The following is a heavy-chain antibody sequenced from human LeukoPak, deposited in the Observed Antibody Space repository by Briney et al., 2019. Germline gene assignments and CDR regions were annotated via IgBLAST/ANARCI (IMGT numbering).Heavy chain of an antibody. CDR1: GLTFSSYA. Sequence: GGSLRLSCAASGLTFSSYAMSWVRQAPGKGLEWVSAISGSGGSTYYADSVKGRFTISRDNSKNTLYLQMSSLRAEDTAVYYCAKDATLLYSSSPVGWFDPWGQGTLVTVSS. D-gene: IGHD6-6*01. CDR2: ISGSGGST. J-gene: IGHJ5*02. CDR3: AKDATLLYSSSPVGWFDP. V-gene: IGHV3-23*01.